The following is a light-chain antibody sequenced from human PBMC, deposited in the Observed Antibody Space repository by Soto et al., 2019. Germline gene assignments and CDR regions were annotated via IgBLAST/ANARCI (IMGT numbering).Light chain of an antibody. CDR2: GAS. V-gene: IGKV3-15*01. CDR3: QQSNKWPPLT. J-gene: IGKJ4*01. CDR1: QSVSSSY. Sequence: IVWMQYPGTLSLSPGERDTLSCRAIQSVSSSYLAWYQQKPGQAPRLLIYGASTRATDIPARFSGSGSGTEFTLTISSLQSEDFAVYFCQQSNKWPPLTVGGGTKVEIK.